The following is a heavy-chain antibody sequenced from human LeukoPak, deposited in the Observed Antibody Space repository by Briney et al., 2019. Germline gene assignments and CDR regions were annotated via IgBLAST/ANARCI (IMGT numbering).Heavy chain of an antibody. Sequence: ASVKVSCKASGYTFTKYAINWVRQAPGQGLEWMGWISAYNGKTNYAQKLQGRVTMTTDTSTNTAYMELRSLRSDDTAVYYCARDGPDYGDYINFDYWGQGTLVTVSS. CDR2: ISAYNGKT. CDR1: GYTFTKYA. V-gene: IGHV1-18*01. CDR3: ARDGPDYGDYINFDY. J-gene: IGHJ4*02. D-gene: IGHD4-17*01.